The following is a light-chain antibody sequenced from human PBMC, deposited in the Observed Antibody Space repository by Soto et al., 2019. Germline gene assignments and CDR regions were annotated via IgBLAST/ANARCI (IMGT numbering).Light chain of an antibody. CDR1: SGHSSYA. CDR3: QTWGTGFQF. Sequence: QLVLTQSPSASASLGASVKLTCTLSSGHSSYAIAWHQKQPGKGPRYLMDLNNDGSHTKGDGTPDRFSGSSSGADRYLIIASLQSEDEADYYCQTWGTGFQFFGGGTKLTVL. CDR2: LNNDGSH. J-gene: IGLJ2*01. V-gene: IGLV4-69*01.